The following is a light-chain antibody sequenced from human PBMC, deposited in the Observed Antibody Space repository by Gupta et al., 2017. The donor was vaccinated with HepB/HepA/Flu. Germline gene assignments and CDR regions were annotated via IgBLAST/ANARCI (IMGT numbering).Light chain of an antibody. Sequence: SYELTQPPACLGARGPTASNPCPGDALPKQYAYWYQQKPGQAPVLVIYKVSEWPSGIPERFSGSSSGTTVTLTICGVQAEDEADYYCQSEDSSGTVVFGGGTKLTVL. CDR1: ALPKQY. CDR2: KVS. CDR3: QSEDSSGTVV. V-gene: IGLV3-25*03. J-gene: IGLJ2*01.